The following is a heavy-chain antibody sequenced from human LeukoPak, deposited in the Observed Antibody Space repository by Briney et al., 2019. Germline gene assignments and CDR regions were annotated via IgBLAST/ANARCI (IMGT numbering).Heavy chain of an antibody. Sequence: SETLSLTCSVSGGSISSGDYYWSWIRQSPGKGLEWIGYIYYSGSTYYNPSLKSRVTISVDTSKNQFSLKLSSVTTADTAVYYCARSYGDPILDYGGQGTLVTVSS. V-gene: IGHV4-30-4*02. CDR1: GGSISSGDYY. CDR3: ARSYGDPILDY. J-gene: IGHJ4*02. CDR2: IYYSGST. D-gene: IGHD4-17*01.